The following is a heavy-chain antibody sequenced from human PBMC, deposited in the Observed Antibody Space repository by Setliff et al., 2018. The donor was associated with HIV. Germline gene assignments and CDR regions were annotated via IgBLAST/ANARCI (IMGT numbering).Heavy chain of an antibody. J-gene: IGHJ4*02. Sequence: SETLSLTCAVYGGSFSGYYWSWIRQPPGKGLEWIGEINHSGSTNYNPSLKSRVTISVDTSKNQFSLKLSSVSAADTAVYYCAIRGSSGWYVGGYFDYWGQGTLVTVSS. CDR3: AIRGSSGWYVGGYFDY. V-gene: IGHV4-34*01. CDR2: INHSGST. D-gene: IGHD6-19*01. CDR1: GGSFSGYY.